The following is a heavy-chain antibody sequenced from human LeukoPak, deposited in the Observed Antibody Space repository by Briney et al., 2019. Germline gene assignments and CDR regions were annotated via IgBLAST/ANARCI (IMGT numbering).Heavy chain of an antibody. CDR1: GGSLTRTNW. D-gene: IGHD3-3*01. CDR2: VHLDGRT. V-gene: IGHV4-4*02. CDR3: AREGGFYRPLDY. Sequence: PSFSLSLPRVVSGGSLTRTNWWTLVRQPPGKGLEWIGEVHLDGRTNYNPSLKSRLIMSVVLPENHISLKLTSVTAADTAVYYCAREGGFYRPLDYSGQGTLVTVSS. J-gene: IGHJ4*02.